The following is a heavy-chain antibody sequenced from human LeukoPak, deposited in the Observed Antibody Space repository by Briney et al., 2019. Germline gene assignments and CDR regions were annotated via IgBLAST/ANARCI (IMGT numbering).Heavy chain of an antibody. CDR3: ARARGYSYGYLFDY. CDR2: INHSGST. J-gene: IGHJ4*02. CDR1: GGSFSGYY. V-gene: IGHV4-34*01. D-gene: IGHD5-18*01. Sequence: SETLSLTCAVYGGSFSGYYWSWIRQPPGKGLEWIGEINHSGSTNYNPSLKSRVTISVDTSKSQFSLKLSSVTAADTAVYYCARARGYSYGYLFDYWGQGTLVTVSS.